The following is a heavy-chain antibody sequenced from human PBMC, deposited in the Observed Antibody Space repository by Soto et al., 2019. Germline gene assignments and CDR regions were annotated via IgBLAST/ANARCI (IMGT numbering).Heavy chain of an antibody. CDR2: INTNSGGT. CDR3: ARAPHCWSAYSGGYGMDA. J-gene: IGHJ6*02. D-gene: IGHD3-3*01. V-gene: IGHV1-2*04. Sequence: ASVKVSCKASGYTFTGYYMHWVRQAPGQGLEWMGWINTNSGGTNYAQKFQGWVTMTRDTSISTAYMELSRLRSDDTAVYYCARAPHCWSAYSGGYGMDAWGQATRVSVSS. CDR1: GYTFTGYY.